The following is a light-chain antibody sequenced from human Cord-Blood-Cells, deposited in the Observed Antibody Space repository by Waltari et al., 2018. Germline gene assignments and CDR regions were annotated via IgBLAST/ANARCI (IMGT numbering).Light chain of an antibody. V-gene: IGLV2-23*01. CDR3: CSYAGSSTLV. CDR2: EGS. Sequence: SALTNPASVSGSPGKSTTISCTGTSSDVGSYNLVSWYQQHPGKAPKLMIYEGSKRPSGVSNRFSGSKSGNTASLTISGLQAEDEADYYCCSYAGSSTLVFGGGTKLTVL. CDR1: SSDVGSYNL. J-gene: IGLJ3*02.